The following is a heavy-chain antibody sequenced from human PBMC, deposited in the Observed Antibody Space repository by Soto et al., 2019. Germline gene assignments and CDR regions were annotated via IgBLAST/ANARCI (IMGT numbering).Heavy chain of an antibody. CDR3: ARDSARYYYGSGSYYKNYYYYMDV. V-gene: IGHV1-18*01. CDR2: ISAYNGNT. J-gene: IGHJ6*03. Sequence: ASVKVSCKASGYTFTSYGISWVRQAPGQGLEWMGWISAYNGNTNYAQKLQGRVTMTTDTSTSTAYMELRSLRSDDTAVYYCARDSARYYYGSGSYYKNYYYYMDVWGKRDHGHRLL. D-gene: IGHD3-10*01. CDR1: GYTFTSYG.